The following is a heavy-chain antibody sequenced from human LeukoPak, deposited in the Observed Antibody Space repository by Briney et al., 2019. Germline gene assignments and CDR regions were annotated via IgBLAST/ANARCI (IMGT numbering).Heavy chain of an antibody. CDR3: ASKSSPTGGY. J-gene: IGHJ4*02. V-gene: IGHV3-33*08. CDR1: GFTFSDHY. Sequence: PGGSLRLSCAASGFTFSDHYMHWVRQAQGKGLEWVSHIWYDGNNKYYADPVKGRFTISRDNSRNMVYLQMNSLRAEDTAVYYCASKSSPTGGYWGQGTLVTVSS. D-gene: IGHD6-19*01. CDR2: IWYDGNNK.